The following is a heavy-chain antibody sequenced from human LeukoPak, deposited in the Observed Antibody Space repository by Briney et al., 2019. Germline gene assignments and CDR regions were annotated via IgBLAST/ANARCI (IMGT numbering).Heavy chain of an antibody. V-gene: IGHV1-18*01. Sequence: ASVKVSCKASGYTFTSYGISWVRQAPGQGLEWMGWISAYNGNTNYAQKLQGRVTMTTDTSTSTAYMELRSLRSDDTAVYYCARAGYSSSWSAYYYYMDVWGKGTTVTISS. CDR3: ARAGYSSSWSAYYYYMDV. D-gene: IGHD6-13*01. CDR2: ISAYNGNT. J-gene: IGHJ6*03. CDR1: GYTFTSYG.